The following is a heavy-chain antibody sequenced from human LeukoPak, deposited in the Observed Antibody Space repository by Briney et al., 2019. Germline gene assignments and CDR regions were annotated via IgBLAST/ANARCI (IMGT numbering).Heavy chain of an antibody. V-gene: IGHV4-30-4*08. CDR1: GGSISSGDYY. J-gene: IGHJ4*02. D-gene: IGHD3-3*01. CDR2: IYYSGST. CDR3: ARSTIYDSPTSKIDY. Sequence: SETLSLTCTVSGGSISSGDYYWSWIRQPPGKGLEWIGYIYYSGSTYYNPSLKSRVTISVDTSKDQFSLKLSSVTAADTAVYYCARSTIYDSPTSKIDYWGQGTLVTVSS.